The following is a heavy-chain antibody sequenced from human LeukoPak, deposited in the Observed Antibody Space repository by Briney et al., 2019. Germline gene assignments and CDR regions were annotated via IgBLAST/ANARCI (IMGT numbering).Heavy chain of an antibody. CDR1: GFIFSDYS. CDR3: ARDHNWAFDY. J-gene: IGHJ4*02. V-gene: IGHV3-21*05. CDR2: IGLASGFV. Sequence: PGGSLRLSCAASGFIFSDYSMNWVRQAPGRGLEWILYIGLASGFVSYADSVKGRFTISSDTARNSLFLQMDSLRVEDTAVYYCARDHNWAFDYWGQGTPVTVSS. D-gene: IGHD3-16*01.